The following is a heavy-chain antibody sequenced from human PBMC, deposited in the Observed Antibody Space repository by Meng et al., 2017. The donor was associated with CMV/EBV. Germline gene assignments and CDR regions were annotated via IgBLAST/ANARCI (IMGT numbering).Heavy chain of an antibody. CDR3: ARGGNWFDP. Sequence: QGLLKTGEEGMLKPSVSLSLACAVYGGSFSGYYWRWIRQPPGKGLELIGEINHSGSTNYNPSLKSRVTISVDTSKNQFSLKLSSVTAADTAVYYCARGGNWFDPWGQGTLVTVSS. J-gene: IGHJ5*02. V-gene: IGHV4-34*01. CDR1: GGSFSGYY. CDR2: INHSGST.